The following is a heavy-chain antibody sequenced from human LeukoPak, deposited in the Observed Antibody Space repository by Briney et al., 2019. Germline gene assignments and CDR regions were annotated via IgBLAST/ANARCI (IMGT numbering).Heavy chain of an antibody. V-gene: IGHV3-30*04. J-gene: IGHJ4*02. D-gene: IGHD3-10*01. CDR3: ARVDEVLPDY. CDR1: GFTFSSYA. Sequence: GGSLRLSCAASGFTFSSYAMHWVRQAPGKGLEWVAVISYDGSNKYYADSVKGRFTISRDNSKNTLYLQMNSLRAEDTAVYYCARVDEVLPDYWGQGTLVTVSS. CDR2: ISYDGSNK.